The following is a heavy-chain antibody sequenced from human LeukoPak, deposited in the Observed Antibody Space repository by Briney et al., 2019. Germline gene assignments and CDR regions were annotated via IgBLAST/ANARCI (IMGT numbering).Heavy chain of an antibody. D-gene: IGHD3-22*01. J-gene: IGHJ4*02. CDR1: GYTFTNYA. CDR3: AREEYYYDSSGYYY. V-gene: IGHV7-4-1*02. Sequence: ASVKVSCKASGYTFTNYAMNWVRQAPGQGLEWMGWINTNTGNPTYAQGFTGRFVFSLDTPVSTAYLQISSLKAEDTAVYYCAREEYYYDSSGYYYWGQGTLVTVSS. CDR2: INTNTGNP.